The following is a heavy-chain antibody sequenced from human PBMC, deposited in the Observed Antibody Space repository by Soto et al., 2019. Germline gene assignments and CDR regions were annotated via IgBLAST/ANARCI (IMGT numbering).Heavy chain of an antibody. D-gene: IGHD6-19*01. CDR1: GGSISSSSYY. CDR3: ARAGTGAFDI. V-gene: IGHV4-39*01. J-gene: IGHJ3*02. Sequence: SETLSLTCTVSGGSISSSSYYWGWIRQPPGKGLEWIGSIYYSGSTYYNPSLKSRVTISVDTSKNQFSLKLSSVTAADTAVYYCARAGTGAFDIWGQGTMVTVSS. CDR2: IYYSGST.